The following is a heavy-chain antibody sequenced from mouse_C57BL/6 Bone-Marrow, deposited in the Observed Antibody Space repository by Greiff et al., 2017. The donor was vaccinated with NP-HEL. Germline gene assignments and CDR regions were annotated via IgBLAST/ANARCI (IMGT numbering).Heavy chain of an antibody. Sequence: EVKLMESGGGLVKPGGSLKLSCAASGFTFSSYAMSWVRQTPEKRLEWVATISDGGSYTYYPDNVKGRFTISRENAKNNLYLQISHLKSEDTAMYYCAREFFWFAYWGQVTLVTVSA. CDR3: AREFFWFAY. CDR2: ISDGGSYT. V-gene: IGHV5-4*01. CDR1: GFTFSSYA. J-gene: IGHJ3*01.